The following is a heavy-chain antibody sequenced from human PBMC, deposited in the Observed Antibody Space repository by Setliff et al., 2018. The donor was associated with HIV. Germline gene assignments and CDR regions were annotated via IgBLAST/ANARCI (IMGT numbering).Heavy chain of an antibody. CDR1: GGSIVTYY. V-gene: IGHV4-59*08. J-gene: IGHJ3*02. D-gene: IGHD6-13*01. Sequence: PSETLSLTCTVSGGSIVTYYWSWIRQPPGKVLEWIGYIDYRGSTNYNPSLKSRVSISVDTSKNQFSLKLSSVTAADTAVYYCARQSRWDEPFDIWGQVTMVTVSS. CDR2: IDYRGST. CDR3: ARQSRWDEPFDI.